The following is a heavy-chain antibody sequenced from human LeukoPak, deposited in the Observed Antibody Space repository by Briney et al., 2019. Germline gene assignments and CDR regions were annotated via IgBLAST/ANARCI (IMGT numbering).Heavy chain of an antibody. J-gene: IGHJ5*02. V-gene: IGHV4-59*01. CDR3: ARDYGGSGRSGYVSP. CDR1: GGSISDFY. CDR2: IYYSGRT. D-gene: IGHD5-12*01. Sequence: SETLSLTCSVSGGSISDFYWGLIRQPPGRGLEWIGYIYYSGRTNYNPSLKSRVTISIDTSRNQFSLKMRSVTAADTAVYYCARDYGGSGRSGYVSPWGQGTLVTVSS.